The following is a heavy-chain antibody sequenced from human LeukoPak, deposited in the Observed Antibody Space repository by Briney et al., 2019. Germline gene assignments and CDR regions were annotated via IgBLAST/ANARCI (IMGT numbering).Heavy chain of an antibody. D-gene: IGHD4-23*01. Sequence: PGGSLRLSCAASGLTFSNAYMSWVRQAPGKGLEWVGRIKSNVDGGTTDYAEPVKGRFTISGDDSKNTLYLQMNSLKTEDTAVYYCTTGGPHYDGNPLDFWGQGTLVTVSS. CDR2: IKSNVDGGTT. V-gene: IGHV3-15*01. CDR3: TTGGPHYDGNPLDF. J-gene: IGHJ4*02. CDR1: GLTFSNAY.